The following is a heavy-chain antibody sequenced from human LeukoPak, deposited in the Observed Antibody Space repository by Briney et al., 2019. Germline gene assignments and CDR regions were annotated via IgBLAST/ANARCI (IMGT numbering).Heavy chain of an antibody. D-gene: IGHD2/OR15-2a*01. CDR2: ISSNGINT. CDR1: GFNFSAHA. CDR3: AREASAENSGWFFDY. J-gene: IGHJ4*01. V-gene: IGHV3-64*01. Sequence: GGSLRLSCVGSGFNFSAHAMHWVRQVPGKGLEYVSAISSNGINTDYANSVKGRLTISRDNSKNTLFLQMGSLRVEDMAVYYCAREASAENSGWFFDYWGQEPWSPSPQ.